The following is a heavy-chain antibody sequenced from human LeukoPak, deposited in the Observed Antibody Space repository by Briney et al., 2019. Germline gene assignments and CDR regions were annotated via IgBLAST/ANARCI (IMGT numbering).Heavy chain of an antibody. D-gene: IGHD3-22*01. V-gene: IGHV3-23*01. J-gene: IGHJ4*02. CDR2: ISGSGGST. CDR3: AKVPSYYYDSSGYRRGVDY. Sequence: GGSLRLSCAASGLTFSSYAMSWVRQAPGKGLEWVSAISGSGGSTYYADSVKGRFTISRDNSKNTLYLQMNSLRAEDTAVYYCAKVPSYYYDSSGYRRGVDYWGQGTLVTVSS. CDR1: GLTFSSYA.